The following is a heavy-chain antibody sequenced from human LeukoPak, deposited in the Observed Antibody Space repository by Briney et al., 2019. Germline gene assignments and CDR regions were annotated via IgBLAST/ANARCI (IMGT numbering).Heavy chain of an antibody. V-gene: IGHV4-59*01. J-gene: IGHJ6*03. CDR1: GASIGSYS. Sequence: SETLSLTCTVSGASIGSYSWSWFRRTPGKGLEWIGYISYSGITNHNPSLKSRVTISLDTSKNQFSLNLNSVTAADTAVYYCARDQKTVAGDYYYTDVWGKGTTVTVSS. CDR3: ARDQKTVAGDYYYTDV. CDR2: ISYSGIT. D-gene: IGHD6-19*01.